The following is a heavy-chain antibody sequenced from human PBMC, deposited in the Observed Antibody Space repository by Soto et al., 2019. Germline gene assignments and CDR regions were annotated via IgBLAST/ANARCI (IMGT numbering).Heavy chain of an antibody. D-gene: IGHD6-6*01. Sequence: GGSLRLSCAASGFTFSSYGMHWVRQAPGKGLEWVAVISYDGSNKYYADSVKGRFTISRDNSKNTLYLQMNSLRAEDTAVYYCAKDGLAGRGCRYYMEVWGKGTTVTVSS. CDR2: ISYDGSNK. J-gene: IGHJ6*03. CDR1: GFTFSSYG. V-gene: IGHV3-30*18. CDR3: AKDGLAGRGCRYYMEV.